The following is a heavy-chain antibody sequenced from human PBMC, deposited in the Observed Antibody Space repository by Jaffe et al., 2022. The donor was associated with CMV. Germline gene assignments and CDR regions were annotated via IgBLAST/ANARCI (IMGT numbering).Heavy chain of an antibody. Sequence: EVQLVQSGAEVKKPGESLKISCKGSGYSFTSYWIGWVRQMPGKGLEWMGIIYPGDSDTRYSPSFQGQVTISADKSISTAYLQWSSLKASDTAMYYCARLPRIVGAGDDAFDIWGQGTMVTVSS. CDR1: GYSFTSYW. V-gene: IGHV5-51*01. D-gene: IGHD1-26*01. J-gene: IGHJ3*02. CDR3: ARLPRIVGAGDDAFDI. CDR2: IYPGDSDT.